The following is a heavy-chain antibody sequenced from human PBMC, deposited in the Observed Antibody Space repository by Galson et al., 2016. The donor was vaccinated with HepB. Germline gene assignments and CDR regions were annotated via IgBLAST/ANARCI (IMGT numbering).Heavy chain of an antibody. V-gene: IGHV1-3*01. CDR1: GYTFSRYP. Sequence: SGKVSCKASGYTFSRYPMHWVRQAPGQSLQWMGWINPGNGNAKYPQTFQGKVTITRDTTASTAYMEFSSLRSEDTAVYYCARNPDSHYYYYYYGLDVWGQGTTVTVSS. D-gene: IGHD2-15*01. CDR3: ARNPDSHYYYYYYGLDV. CDR2: INPGNGNA. J-gene: IGHJ6*02.